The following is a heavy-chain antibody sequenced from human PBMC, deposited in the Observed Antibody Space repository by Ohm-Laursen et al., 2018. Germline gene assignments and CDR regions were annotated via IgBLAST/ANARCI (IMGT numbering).Heavy chain of an antibody. V-gene: IGHV4-59*08. CDR3: ARQESSGWYPDY. J-gene: IGHJ4*02. CDR2: IYCSGST. CDR1: GGSISSYY. D-gene: IGHD6-19*01. Sequence: GTLSLTCSVSGGSISSYYWTWIRQPPGKGLEWIGYIYCSGSTNYNPSLKSRVTISVDTSKNQFSLKLSSVTAADTAVYYCARQESSGWYPDYWGQGTLVTVSS.